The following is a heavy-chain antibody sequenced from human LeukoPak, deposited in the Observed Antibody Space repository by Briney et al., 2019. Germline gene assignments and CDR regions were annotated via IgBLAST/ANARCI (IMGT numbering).Heavy chain of an antibody. CDR2: IIPIFGTA. CDR3: ARSPIRYYDSSGYYPD. J-gene: IGHJ6*02. D-gene: IGHD3-22*01. Sequence: ASVTVSCKASGGTFSSYAISWVRQAPGQGLEWMGGIIPIFGTANYAQKFQGRVTITADESTSTAYMELSSLRSEDTAAYYCARSPIRYYDSSGYYPDWGQGTTVTVSS. CDR1: GGTFSSYA. V-gene: IGHV1-69*01.